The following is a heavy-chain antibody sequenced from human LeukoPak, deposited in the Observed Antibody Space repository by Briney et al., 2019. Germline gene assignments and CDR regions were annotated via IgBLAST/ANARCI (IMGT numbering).Heavy chain of an antibody. Sequence: GGSLRLSCAASGFTFSSYWMSWVRQAPGKGLEWVANIKQDGSEKYYVDSVKGRFTISRDNAKNSLYLQMNSLRAEDTAVYYCARETDHGYSSGWYTYYFDYWGQGTLVTVSS. CDR1: GFTFSSYW. D-gene: IGHD6-19*01. J-gene: IGHJ4*02. CDR3: ARETDHGYSSGWYTYYFDY. V-gene: IGHV3-7*03. CDR2: IKQDGSEK.